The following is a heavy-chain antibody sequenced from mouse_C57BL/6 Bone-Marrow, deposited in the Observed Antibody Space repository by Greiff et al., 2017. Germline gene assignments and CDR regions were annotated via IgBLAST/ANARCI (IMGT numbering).Heavy chain of an antibody. CDR3: ERALYDYDVEWFAY. D-gene: IGHD2-4*01. CDR2: IRSKSSNYAT. CDR1: GFTFNTYA. Sequence: EVKLVESGGGLVQPKGSLKLSCAASGFTFNTYAMHWVRQAPGTGLEWVARIRSKSSNYATYYADSVKDRFTISRDDSQSMLYLQMNNLKTEDTAMYDCERALYDYDVEWFAYWGQGTLVTVSA. V-gene: IGHV10-3*01. J-gene: IGHJ3*01.